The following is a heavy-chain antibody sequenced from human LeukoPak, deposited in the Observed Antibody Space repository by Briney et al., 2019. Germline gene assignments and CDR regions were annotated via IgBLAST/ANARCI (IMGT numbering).Heavy chain of an antibody. CDR3: ARDPYSGLFDY. V-gene: IGHV3-21*01. CDR1: GFTFSSYS. CDR2: ISISSSYI. D-gene: IGHD4-11*01. Sequence: GGSLRLSCAASGFTFSSYSMNWVSQAPGKGLEWVPFISISSSYIYYADSVKGRLTISRDNAKNSLYLQMNSLTAEDTAVYYCARDPYSGLFDYWGQGTLVTVSS. J-gene: IGHJ4*02.